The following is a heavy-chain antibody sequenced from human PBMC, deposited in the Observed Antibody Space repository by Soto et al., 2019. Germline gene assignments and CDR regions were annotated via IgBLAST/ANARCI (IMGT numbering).Heavy chain of an antibody. CDR2: ISWKSGSI. D-gene: IGHD2-8*02. CDR3: AKSTGGTANGLDV. CDR1: GFSFGDYA. Sequence: PGGSLSLSCAASGFSFGDYAMHWVRQAPGKGLEWVSGISWKSGSIGYADSVKGRFTISRDNAKNSLYLQMNSLRAEDTALYYCAKSTGGTANGLDVWGQGTTVTVSS. V-gene: IGHV3-9*01. J-gene: IGHJ6*02.